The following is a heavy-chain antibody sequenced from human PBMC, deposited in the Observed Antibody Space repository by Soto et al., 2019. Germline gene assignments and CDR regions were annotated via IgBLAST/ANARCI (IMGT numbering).Heavy chain of an antibody. J-gene: IGHJ4*02. CDR1: GFTFSSYG. CDR2: ISYDGSNK. V-gene: IGHV3-30*18. Sequence: QVQLVESGGGVVQHGRSLRLSCAASGFTFSSYGMHWVRQAPGKGLEWVAVISYDGSNKYYADSVKGRFTISRDNSKNTLYLQMNSLRAEDTAVYYCAKGIQNYYDSSGYNPEFDYWGQGTLVTVSS. D-gene: IGHD3-22*01. CDR3: AKGIQNYYDSSGYNPEFDY.